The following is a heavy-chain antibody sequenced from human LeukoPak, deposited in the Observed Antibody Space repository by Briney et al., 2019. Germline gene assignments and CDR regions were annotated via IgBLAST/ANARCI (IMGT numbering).Heavy chain of an antibody. CDR2: INGYNGHT. Sequence: ASVKVSCKASGYTFRNYGISWVRQAPGQGLEWMAWINGYNGHTKNAQNFQDRITMATDTSTSTAYVELRSLRSDDTAVYYCARDDYGGTSALFDYWGQGTLVTVSS. J-gene: IGHJ4*02. CDR1: GYTFRNYG. D-gene: IGHD4-23*01. V-gene: IGHV1-18*01. CDR3: ARDDYGGTSALFDY.